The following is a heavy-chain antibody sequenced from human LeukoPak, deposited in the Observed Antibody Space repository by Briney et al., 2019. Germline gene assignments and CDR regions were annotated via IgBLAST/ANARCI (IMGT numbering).Heavy chain of an antibody. CDR2: ISITSSYK. CDR1: GFTLSSYS. D-gene: IGHD3/OR15-3a*01. J-gene: IGHJ4*02. V-gene: IGHV3-21*01. CDR3: ARDPWTSDY. Sequence: PGGSLRLSCAASGFTLSSYSMNWDRQARGKGLEWVSSISITSSYKDCAASVKGRFTISRDNAKNSMYLQRNSLRADDTGVYYCARDPWTSDYGGEGTLVTVSS.